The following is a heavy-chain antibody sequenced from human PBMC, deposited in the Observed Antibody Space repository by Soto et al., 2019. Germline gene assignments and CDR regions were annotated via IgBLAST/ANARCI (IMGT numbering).Heavy chain of an antibody. D-gene: IGHD1-26*01. Sequence: EVQLVQSGAEVKKPGESLKISCKGSGYSFTSNWIAWMRQMPGKGLEWMGSIYAGDSDIRYSPSFQGQVTISVDKSITTAYLQWSSLKASDTAMYYCARRSGSYWASFYYWGQGTLVTVSS. J-gene: IGHJ4*02. CDR1: GYSFTSNW. CDR3: ARRSGSYWASFYY. V-gene: IGHV5-51*01. CDR2: IYAGDSDI.